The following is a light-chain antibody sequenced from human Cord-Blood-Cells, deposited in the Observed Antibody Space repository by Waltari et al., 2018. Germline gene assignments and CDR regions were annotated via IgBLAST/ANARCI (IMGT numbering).Light chain of an antibody. CDR3: CSYAGSYTLV. J-gene: IGLJ2*01. CDR2: DVS. CDR1: RSDAGGYNY. V-gene: IGLV2-11*01. Sequence: QSALTQPRSVAGSPGQSVTISCTGTRSDAGGYNYVSCYQQHPGKAPKLMIYDVSKRPSGVPDRFSCPKSGNTASLTISGLQAEDEADYYCCSYAGSYTLVFGGGTKLTVL.